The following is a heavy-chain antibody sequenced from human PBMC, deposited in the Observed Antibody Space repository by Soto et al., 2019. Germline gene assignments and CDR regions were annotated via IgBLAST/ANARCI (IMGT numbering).Heavy chain of an antibody. CDR2: IYYSGGT. CDR1: GDSISSGDYY. V-gene: IGHV4-30-4*02. Sequence: SDTLSLTCTVSGDSISSGDYYWSWIRQPPGRGLEWIGYIYYSGGTYFDPSLENRVTISIDTAKNQFTLKLRSVTASDTAVYYCARKVYYDSTGYYGLDVWGQGKMVTVSS. J-gene: IGHJ3*01. D-gene: IGHD3-22*01. CDR3: ARKVYYDSTGYYGLDV.